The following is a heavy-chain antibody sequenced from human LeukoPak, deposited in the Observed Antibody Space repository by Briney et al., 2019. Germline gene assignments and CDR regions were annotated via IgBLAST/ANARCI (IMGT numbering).Heavy chain of an antibody. V-gene: IGHV3-23*01. CDR3: AKTIVIPIALGVFDY. J-gene: IGHJ4*02. D-gene: IGHD3-16*02. CDR1: GFTFSSSD. Sequence: GGSLRLSCAASGFTFSSSDMSWVRQAPGKGLEWVSTISDNGGSTYYADSVKGRFTISRDNSKNTLYLQMNSLRAEDTAIYYCAKTIVIPIALGVFDYWGQGTLVTVSS. CDR2: ISDNGGST.